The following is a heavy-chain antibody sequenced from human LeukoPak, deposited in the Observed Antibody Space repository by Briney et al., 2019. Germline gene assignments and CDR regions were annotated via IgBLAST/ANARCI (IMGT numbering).Heavy chain of an antibody. Sequence: PGGSLRLSCAAPGFIFGNYAIHWVRQAPGKGLEWVSLISGDGGSTFYADSVKGRFTISRDNSKNSLSLQMSGLRSEDTALYYCARESETSGWYDYWGQGTLVTVSS. V-gene: IGHV3-43*02. CDR2: ISGDGGST. CDR1: GFIFGNYA. CDR3: ARESETSGWYDY. D-gene: IGHD6-19*01. J-gene: IGHJ4*02.